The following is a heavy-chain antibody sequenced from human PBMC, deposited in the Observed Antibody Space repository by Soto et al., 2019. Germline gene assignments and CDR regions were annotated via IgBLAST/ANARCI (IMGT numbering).Heavy chain of an antibody. CDR2: INAYNGNT. V-gene: IGHV1-18*01. CDR3: ARDPVAGTYFDY. Sequence: ASVKVSCKAYVYTFTSYGISCVRQAPGQGLEWMGWINAYNGNTNYAQKLQGRVTMTTDTSTSTAYMALRSLRSDDTAVYYCARDPVAGTYFDYWGQGALVTVSS. CDR1: VYTFTSYG. D-gene: IGHD6-19*01. J-gene: IGHJ4*02.